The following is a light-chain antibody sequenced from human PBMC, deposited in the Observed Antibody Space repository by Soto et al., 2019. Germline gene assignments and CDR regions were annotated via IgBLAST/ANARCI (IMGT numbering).Light chain of an antibody. Sequence: EIVLTQSPGTVSLSPGERATLSCRASQTFSSSYLAWFQQKPGQAPRLLIYGASSRATGIPDRFSGSGSGTDFTLTISSLEPEDFAVYYCQQYGSSSWTFGQGTKVEI. V-gene: IGKV3-20*01. CDR2: GAS. CDR3: QQYGSSSWT. CDR1: QTFSSSY. J-gene: IGKJ1*01.